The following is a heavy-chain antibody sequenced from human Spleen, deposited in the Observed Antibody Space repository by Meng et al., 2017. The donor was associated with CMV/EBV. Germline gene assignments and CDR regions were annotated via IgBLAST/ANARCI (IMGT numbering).Heavy chain of an antibody. CDR2: ISTTSNSI. J-gene: IGHJ4*02. Sequence: GESLKISCAASGFTFSSYSMNWVRQGPGKGLEWVAYISTTSNSIYYADSVKGRFTISRDNAKNSLYLQMNSLSPDDTAIYYCARVARGILNAYYFDSWGQGTLVTVSS. V-gene: IGHV3-48*04. CDR3: ARVARGILNAYYFDS. CDR1: GFTFSSYS. D-gene: IGHD6-13*01.